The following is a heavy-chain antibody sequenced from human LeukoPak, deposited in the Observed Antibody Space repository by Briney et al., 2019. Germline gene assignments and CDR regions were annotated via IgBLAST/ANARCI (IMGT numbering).Heavy chain of an antibody. CDR2: IYYSGST. J-gene: IGHJ6*02. CDR1: GGSISSYY. V-gene: IGHV4-59*08. Sequence: SQTLSLTCTVSGGSISSYYWSWIRQPPGKGLEWIGYIYYSGSTNYNPSLKSRVTISVDTSKNQFSLKLSSVTAADTAVYYCARQGRDYGMDVWGQGTTVTVSS. CDR3: ARQGRDYGMDV.